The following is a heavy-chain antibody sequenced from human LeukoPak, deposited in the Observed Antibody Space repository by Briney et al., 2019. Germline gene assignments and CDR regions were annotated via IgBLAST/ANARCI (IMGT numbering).Heavy chain of an antibody. J-gene: IGHJ4*02. CDR1: GFTFTSSA. V-gene: IGHV1-58*02. CDR2: IVVGSGNT. CDR3: AADLGRGYSYALDY. D-gene: IGHD5-18*01. Sequence: ASVKVSCKASGFTFTSSAMQWVRQARGQRLEWIGWIVVGSGNTNYAQKFQERVTITRDMSTSTAYMEPSSLRSEDTAVYYCAADLGRGYSYALDYWGQGTLVTVSS.